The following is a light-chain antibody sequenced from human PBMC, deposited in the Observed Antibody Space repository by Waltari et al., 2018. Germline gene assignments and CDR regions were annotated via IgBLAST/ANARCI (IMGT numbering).Light chain of an antibody. V-gene: IGLV1-51*02. J-gene: IGLJ3*02. Sequence: QSVLTQPPSVSAAPGQQVTLSCSGSSSNIGQYSVSWYQQFPGTAPKLLIYENYKRPSGMPDRFSGSKSGTSATLGITGLQTGDEADYYCASWDTSLSVETFGGGTELTVL. CDR1: SSNIGQYS. CDR3: ASWDTSLSVET. CDR2: ENY.